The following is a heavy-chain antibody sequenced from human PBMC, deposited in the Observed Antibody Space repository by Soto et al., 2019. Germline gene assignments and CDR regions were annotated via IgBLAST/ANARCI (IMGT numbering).Heavy chain of an antibody. V-gene: IGHV4-59*01. D-gene: IGHD6-13*01. Sequence: QVQLQESGPGLVKPSETLSLTCTIAGGSISTYYWSWIRQPPGKGLEWIGTIYYSGNTMYNPALKSRVTMSVDTSRNQISLKLTSVIAADTGVYYCARAEQQTYYYSGMAVWVQGTTVIVSS. J-gene: IGHJ6*02. CDR3: ARAEQQTYYYSGMAV. CDR1: GGSISTYY. CDR2: IYYSGNT.